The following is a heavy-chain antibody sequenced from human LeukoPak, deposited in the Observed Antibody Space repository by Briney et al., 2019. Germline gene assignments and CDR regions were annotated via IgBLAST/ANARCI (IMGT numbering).Heavy chain of an antibody. CDR1: GGSISSYY. J-gene: IGHJ4*02. CDR3: ARGYWFYFGF. V-gene: IGHV4-4*07. CDR2: IYTSCST. D-gene: IGHD2-8*02. Sequence: SETLSLTCTVSGGSISSYYWCWIWQPAGQGLAWIGRIYTSCSTNYNHSLNSRIAISIDTSKNKFSLKLSPVTATDTAVYYCARGYWFYFGFWGQGTLVTVSS.